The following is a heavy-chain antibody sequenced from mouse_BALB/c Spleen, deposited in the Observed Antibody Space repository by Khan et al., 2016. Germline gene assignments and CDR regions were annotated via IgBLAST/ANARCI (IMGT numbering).Heavy chain of an antibody. CDR3: EGYGGYYFDY. CDR2: ISYSGST. V-gene: IGHV3-8*02. J-gene: IGHJ2*01. CDR1: GDSITSGY. D-gene: IGHD1-1*02. Sequence: EVQLQESGPSLVKPSQTLSLTCSVTGDSITSGYWNWIRKFPENKLEYLGYISYSGSTYYNPSLNSRLSITRDTSKNQYYLQLNSVTTTDTDTCDCEGYGGYYFDYWGQGTTLTVSS.